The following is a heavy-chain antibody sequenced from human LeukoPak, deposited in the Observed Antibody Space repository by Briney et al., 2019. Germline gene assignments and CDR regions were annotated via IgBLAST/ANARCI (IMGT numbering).Heavy chain of an antibody. CDR1: GFTFSSYS. Sequence: GGSLRLSCAASGFTFSSYSMNWVRQAPGKGLEWVSYISSSSSTIYYADSVKGRFTISRDNAKSSLYLQMNSLRAEDTAVYYCAKEEGMVDYWGQGTLVTVSS. D-gene: IGHD2-8*01. CDR3: AKEEGMVDY. J-gene: IGHJ4*02. CDR2: ISSSSSTI. V-gene: IGHV3-48*01.